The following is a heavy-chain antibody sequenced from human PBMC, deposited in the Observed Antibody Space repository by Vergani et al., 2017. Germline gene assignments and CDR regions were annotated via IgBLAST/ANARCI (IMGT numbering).Heavy chain of an antibody. J-gene: IGHJ6*02. D-gene: IGHD6-13*01. CDR3: ARDIAAAGDYYYGMDV. V-gene: IGHV1-2*02. CDR2: INPNSGGT. Sequence: QVQLVQSGAEVKKPGASVKVSCKASGYTFTGYYMHWVRQAPGQGLEWMGWINPNSGGTNYAQKFQGRVTMTRDTSISTAYMELSRLRSYDTAVYYCARDIAAAGDYYYGMDVWGQGTTVTVSS. CDR1: GYTFTGYY.